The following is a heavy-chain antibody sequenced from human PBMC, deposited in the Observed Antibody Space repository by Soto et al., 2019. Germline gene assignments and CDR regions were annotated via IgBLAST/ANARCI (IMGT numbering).Heavy chain of an antibody. J-gene: IGHJ5*02. CDR1: GGSISNYY. V-gene: IGHV4-59*01. CDR2: MDYNGNI. CDR3: ASGGNWFDP. Sequence: PSETLSLTCNVSGGSISNYYWTWVRQSPEKGLEWIGYMDYNGNINYNPSLKSRVTISIDTSKNQFSLTLKSVTAADTAVYYCASGGNWFDPWGQGVLVTVSS. D-gene: IGHD3-16*01.